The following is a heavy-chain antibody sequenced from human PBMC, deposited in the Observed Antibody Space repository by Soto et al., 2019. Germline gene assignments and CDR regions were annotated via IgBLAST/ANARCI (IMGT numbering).Heavy chain of an antibody. CDR3: ARSFSSLTYYYYAMDF. CDR2: IYYSGST. Sequence: SETLSLTCTVSGGSISSSSYYWGWIRQPPGKGLEWIGSIYYSGSTYYNPSLKSRVTISVDTSKNQFSLKLSSVTAADTAVYYCARSFSSLTYYYYAMDFWCQGTSVTVFS. V-gene: IGHV4-39*01. CDR1: GGSISSSSYY. D-gene: IGHD2-2*01. J-gene: IGHJ6*02.